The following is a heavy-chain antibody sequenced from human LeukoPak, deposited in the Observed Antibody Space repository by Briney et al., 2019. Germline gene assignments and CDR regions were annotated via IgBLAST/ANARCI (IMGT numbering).Heavy chain of an antibody. CDR2: ISSSSSYI. J-gene: IGHJ3*02. D-gene: IGHD6-19*01. Sequence: GGSLRLSCAASGFTFSSYSMNWVRQAPGKGLEWVSSISSSSSYIYYADSVKGRLTISRDNAKNSLYLQMNSLRAEDTAVYYCARDAMAGSPHDAFDIWGQGTMVTVSS. CDR3: ARDAMAGSPHDAFDI. CDR1: GFTFSSYS. V-gene: IGHV3-21*01.